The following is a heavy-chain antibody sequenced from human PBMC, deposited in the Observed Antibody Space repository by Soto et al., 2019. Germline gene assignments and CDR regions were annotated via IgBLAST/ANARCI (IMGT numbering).Heavy chain of an antibody. V-gene: IGHV1-18*01. J-gene: IGHJ5*02. Sequence: ASVKVSCKASGCTFTSYGTRWSRHASGQELERMGWISAYNGNTNYAQKLQGRVTMTTDTSTSTAYMELRSLRSDDTAVYYCARERTVRGYRYGSGSWFDTWGEGTLVTV. CDR1: GCTFTSYG. D-gene: IGHD5-18*01. CDR3: ARERTVRGYRYGSGSWFDT. CDR2: ISAYNGNT.